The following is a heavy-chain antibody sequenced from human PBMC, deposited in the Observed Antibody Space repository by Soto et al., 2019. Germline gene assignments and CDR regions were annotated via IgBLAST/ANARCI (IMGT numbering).Heavy chain of an antibody. V-gene: IGHV3-48*02. CDR2: ISSSSSTI. D-gene: IGHD4-17*01. CDR3: AREFDADSLNWFDP. Sequence: EVQLVESGGGLVQPGGSLRLSCAASGFTFSSYSMNWVRQAPGKGLELVSYISSSSSTIYYADSVKGRFTISRDNAKNSLYLQMNSLRDEDTAVYYCAREFDADSLNWFDPWGQGTLVTVSS. J-gene: IGHJ5*02. CDR1: GFTFSSYS.